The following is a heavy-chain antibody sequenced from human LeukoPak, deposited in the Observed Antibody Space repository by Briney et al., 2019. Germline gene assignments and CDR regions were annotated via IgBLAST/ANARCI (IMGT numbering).Heavy chain of an antibody. V-gene: IGHV3-23*01. J-gene: IGHJ4*02. CDR1: GFSFSSHG. CDR3: ARGSRNHYDGSGYYHY. Sequence: GGSLRLSCAASGFSFSSHGMSWVRQAPGKGLEWVSGIIGGAGGTYYADSVRGRFTISRDNSKNTLYLQMGSLRAEDMAVYYCARGSRNHYDGSGYYHYWGQGTLVTVSS. CDR2: IIGGAGGT. D-gene: IGHD3-22*01.